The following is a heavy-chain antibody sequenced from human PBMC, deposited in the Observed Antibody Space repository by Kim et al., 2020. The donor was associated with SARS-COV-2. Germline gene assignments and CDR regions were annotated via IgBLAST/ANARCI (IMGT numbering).Heavy chain of an antibody. CDR1: GGSFSGYY. J-gene: IGHJ6*02. CDR3: ARGRGGTTVVTLWLGYYYYYGMDV. CDR2: INHSGST. Sequence: SETLSLTCAVYGGSFSGYYWSWIRQPPGKGLEWIGEINHSGSTNYNPSLKSRVTISVDTSKNQFSLKLSSVTAADTAVYYCARGRGGTTVVTLWLGYYYYYGMDVWGQGTTVTVSS. D-gene: IGHD4-17*01. V-gene: IGHV4-34*01.